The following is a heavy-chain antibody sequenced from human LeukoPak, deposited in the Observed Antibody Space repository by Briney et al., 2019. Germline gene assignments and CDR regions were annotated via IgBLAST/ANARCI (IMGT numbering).Heavy chain of an antibody. J-gene: IGHJ4*02. V-gene: IGHV4-39*02. Sequence: SETLSLTCTVSGGSISSSSYYWGWIRQPPGKGLEWIGSIYYSGSTYYNPSLKSRVTISVDTSKSQFSLKLSSVTAADTAVYYCARDEGSGWYYFDYWGQGTLVTVSS. CDR1: GGSISSSSYY. CDR3: ARDEGSGWYYFDY. D-gene: IGHD6-19*01. CDR2: IYYSGST.